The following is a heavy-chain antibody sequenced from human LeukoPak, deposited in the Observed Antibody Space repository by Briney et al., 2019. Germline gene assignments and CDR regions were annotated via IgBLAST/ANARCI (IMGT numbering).Heavy chain of an antibody. D-gene: IGHD2-15*01. J-gene: IGHJ5*02. V-gene: IGHV1-18*01. CDR3: AREVPTPYDEDIVVVVAANWFDP. CDR2: ISAYNGNT. CDR1: GYTFTSYG. Sequence: ASVKVSCKASGYTFTSYGISWVRQAPGQGLEWMGWISAYNGNTNYAQKFQGRVTITADKSTSTAYMELSSLRSEDTAVYYCAREVPTPYDEDIVVVVAANWFDPWGQGTLVTVSS.